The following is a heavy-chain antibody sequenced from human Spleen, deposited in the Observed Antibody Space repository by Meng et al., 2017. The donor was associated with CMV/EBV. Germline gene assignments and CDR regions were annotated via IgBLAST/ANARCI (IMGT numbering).Heavy chain of an antibody. Sequence: GESLKISCAVSGFTVSRSYMNWVRQAPGKGLEWVSVLYSDGNTSYADSVKGRFTISRDNSKNTLYLQLNSPRAEDTALYYCARELNSGTYGAALDFWGQGTLVTVSS. CDR2: LYSDGNT. CDR3: ARELNSGTYGAALDF. V-gene: IGHV3-53*01. D-gene: IGHD1-26*01. CDR1: GFTVSRSY. J-gene: IGHJ4*02.